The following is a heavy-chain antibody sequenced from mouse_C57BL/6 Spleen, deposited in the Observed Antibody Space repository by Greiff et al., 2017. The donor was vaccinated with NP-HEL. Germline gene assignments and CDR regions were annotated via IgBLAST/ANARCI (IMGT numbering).Heavy chain of an antibody. CDR2: IDPEDGET. J-gene: IGHJ3*01. CDR3: ARDDYDGAWFAY. D-gene: IGHD2-4*01. V-gene: IGHV14-2*01. CDR1: GFNIKDYY. Sequence: VHVKQSGAELVKPGASVKLSCTASGFNIKDYYMHWVKQRTEQGLEWIGRIDPEDGETKYAPKFQGKATITADTSSNTAYLQFSSLTSEDTAVYYCARDDYDGAWFAYWGQGTLVTVSA.